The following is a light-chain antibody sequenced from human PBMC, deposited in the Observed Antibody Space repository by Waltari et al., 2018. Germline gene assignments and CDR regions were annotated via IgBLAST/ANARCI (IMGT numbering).Light chain of an antibody. CDR2: WAS. CDR3: QQYYDTPRT. V-gene: IGKV4-1*01. CDR1: QPVLYSSDNNNY. J-gene: IGKJ1*01. Sequence: DIVMTQSPDSLAVSLGERATINSKSSQPVLYSSDNNNYLAWYQQKLGQPPKLLIYWASTRASGVPDQFSGSGSGTDFTLTISSLQAEDVAVYYCQQYYDTPRTFGQGTRVEIK.